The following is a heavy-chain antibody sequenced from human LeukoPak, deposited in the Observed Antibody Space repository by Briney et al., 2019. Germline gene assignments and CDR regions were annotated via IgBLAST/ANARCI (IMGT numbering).Heavy chain of an antibody. Sequence: SQTLSLTCTVSGGSISSGGYYWSWIRQHPGKGLEWIGYIYYSGSTYYNPSLKSRVTISVDTSKNQFSLKLSSVTAADTAVYYCATDDLSAFDIWGQGTMVTVSS. CDR3: ATDDLSAFDI. CDR2: IYYSGST. J-gene: IGHJ3*02. D-gene: IGHD3/OR15-3a*01. V-gene: IGHV4-31*03. CDR1: GGSISSGGYY.